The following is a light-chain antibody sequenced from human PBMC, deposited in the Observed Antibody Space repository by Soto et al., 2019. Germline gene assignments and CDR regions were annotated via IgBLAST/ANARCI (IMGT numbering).Light chain of an antibody. CDR3: CSAGNSPSAVV. V-gene: IGLV2-23*02. Sequence: QSALTQPASVSGSPGQSITIPCTGTSSDVGNYNLVSWYQHHPGTAPKLMIYEVSKRPSGVSNRFSGSKSGNTASLTISGLLAEDEADYYCCSAGNSPSAVVFGGGTKLTVL. J-gene: IGLJ2*01. CDR1: SSDVGNYNL. CDR2: EVS.